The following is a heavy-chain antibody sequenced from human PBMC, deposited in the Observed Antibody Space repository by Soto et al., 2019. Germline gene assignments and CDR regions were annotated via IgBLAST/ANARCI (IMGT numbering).Heavy chain of an antibody. CDR2: IFYSGST. J-gene: IGHJ4*02. Sequence: PSETLSLTCTVSGGSVNSYYWSWIRQPPGKGLEWIGYIFYSGSTKSNPPLKSRVTMSVDMSKNQFSLRLTSVTAADTAVYYCARVFPSYCGGDCSYFDSWGQGTLVTVSS. CDR1: GGSVNSYY. V-gene: IGHV4-59*02. CDR3: ARVFPSYCGGDCSYFDS. D-gene: IGHD2-21*02.